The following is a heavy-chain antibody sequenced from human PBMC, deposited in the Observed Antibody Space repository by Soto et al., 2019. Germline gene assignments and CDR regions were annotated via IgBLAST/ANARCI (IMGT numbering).Heavy chain of an antibody. V-gene: IGHV4-59*02. CDR2: IYYSGST. CDR3: ARGGGYSYGS. D-gene: IGHD5-18*01. CDR1: GGSVSSYY. J-gene: IGHJ5*02. Sequence: QVQLQESGPGLVKPSETLSLNCTVSGGSVSSYYWSWIRQPPGKGLEWIGYIYYSGSTKYNPSLKSRVTISVDTSKHQFSLRLSSVTAADTAVYYFARGGGYSYGSWGQGTLVTVSS.